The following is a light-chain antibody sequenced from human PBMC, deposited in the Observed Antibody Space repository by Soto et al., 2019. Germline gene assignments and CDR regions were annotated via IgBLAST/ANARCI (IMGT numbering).Light chain of an antibody. CDR1: QSLSSW. J-gene: IGKJ1*01. CDR2: KAS. V-gene: IGKV1-5*03. CDR3: QQYNNYPWT. Sequence: DIQMTQSPSTLSASVGDRVTITCRASQSLSSWLAWYQQKPGKAPKLLIYKASSLQSGVPSRFSGSGSETEFTLTICSLQADDFATYYCQQYNNYPWTFGQGTKVEIK.